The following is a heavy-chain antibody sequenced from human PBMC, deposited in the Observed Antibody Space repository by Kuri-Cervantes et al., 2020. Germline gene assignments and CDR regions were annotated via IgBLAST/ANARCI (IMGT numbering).Heavy chain of an antibody. Sequence: GESLKISCQGSGYSFANFWIGWVRQMPGKGLEWMGIIYPGDSDTRYSPSFQGQVTISADKSISTAYLQWSSLKASDTAMYYCARHLVVRGAAYDYWGQGTLVTVSS. CDR1: GYSFANFW. J-gene: IGHJ4*02. V-gene: IGHV5-51*01. CDR2: IYPGDSDT. CDR3: ARHLVVRGAAYDY. D-gene: IGHD3-10*01.